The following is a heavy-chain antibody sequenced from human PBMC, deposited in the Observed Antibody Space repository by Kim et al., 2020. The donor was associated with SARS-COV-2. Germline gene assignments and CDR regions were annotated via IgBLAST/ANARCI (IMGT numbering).Heavy chain of an antibody. CDR2: INPSGGST. CDR3: ARDPIGYGEGPGNYFDY. V-gene: IGHV1-46*01. J-gene: IGHJ4*02. D-gene: IGHD4-17*01. CDR1: GYTFTSYY. Sequence: ASVKVSCKASGYTFTSYYMHWVRQAPGQGLEWMGIINPSGGSTSYAQKFQGRVTMTRDTSTSTVYMELSSLRSEDTAVYYCARDPIGYGEGPGNYFDYWGQGTLVTVSS.